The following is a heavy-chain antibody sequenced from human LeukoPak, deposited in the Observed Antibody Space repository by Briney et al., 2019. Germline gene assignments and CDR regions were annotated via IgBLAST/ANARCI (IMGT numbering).Heavy chain of an antibody. CDR2: ISSSGSTI. CDR1: GFTFSDYY. D-gene: IGHD6-19*01. V-gene: IGHV3-11*01. J-gene: IGHJ4*02. Sequence: GGSLRLSCAASGFTFSDYYMSWIREAPGKGLGWVSYISSSGSTIYYADSVKGRFTISRDNAKNSLYLQMNSLRAEDTAVYYCARVTQWLVLDYWGQGTLVTVSS. CDR3: ARVTQWLVLDY.